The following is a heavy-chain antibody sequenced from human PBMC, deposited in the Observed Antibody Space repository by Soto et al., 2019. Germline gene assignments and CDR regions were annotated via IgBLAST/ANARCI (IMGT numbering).Heavy chain of an antibody. Sequence: ASVKVSCKASGYTFTDYYIHWVRQMPGKGLEWMGRIDPSDSQTYYSPSFRGHVTISAAKSITTVFLQWSSLRASDTAMYYCARQIYDSDSGPNFQYYFDSWGQGTLVTVSS. CDR3: ARQIYDSDSGPNFQYYFDS. V-gene: IGHV5-10-1*01. CDR1: GYTFTDYY. D-gene: IGHD3-22*01. J-gene: IGHJ4*02. CDR2: IDPSDSQT.